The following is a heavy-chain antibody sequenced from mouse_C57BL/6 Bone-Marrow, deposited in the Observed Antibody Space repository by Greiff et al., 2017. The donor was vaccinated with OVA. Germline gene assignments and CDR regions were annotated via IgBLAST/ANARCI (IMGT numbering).Heavy chain of an antibody. J-gene: IGHJ4*01. V-gene: IGHV14-4*01. CDR2: IDPENGDT. CDR1: GFNIKDDY. D-gene: IGHD1-1*01. Sequence: VQLKESGAELVRPGASVKLSCTASGFNIKDDYMHWVKQRPEQGLEWIGWIDPENGDTEYASKFQGKATIPADTSSNTAYLQLSSLTSEDTAVYYCTTRGSSPVWGQGTSVTVSS. CDR3: TTRGSSPV.